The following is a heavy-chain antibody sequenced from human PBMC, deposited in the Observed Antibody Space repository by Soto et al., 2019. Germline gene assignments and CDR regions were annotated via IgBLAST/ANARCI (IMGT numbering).Heavy chain of an antibody. CDR2: IIHTGDNT. D-gene: IGHD1-1*01. CDR3: ARGTSIAY. CDR1: GFTFSSYD. Sequence: GGSLRLSCADSGFTFSSYDMTWFRQAPGKGLEWVSTIIHTGDNTYYADSVKGRFTISRDNSKNTLYLQMSRLRAEDTALYYCARGTSIAYWGQGTLVTVSS. J-gene: IGHJ4*02. V-gene: IGHV3-23*01.